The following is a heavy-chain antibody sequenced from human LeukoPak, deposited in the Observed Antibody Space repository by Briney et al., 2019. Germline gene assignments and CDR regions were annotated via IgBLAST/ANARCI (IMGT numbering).Heavy chain of an antibody. CDR1: GFTFSSYA. V-gene: IGHV3-23*01. Sequence: GGSLRLSCAASGFTFSSYAMSWVRQAPGKWLEWVSAIRGSGGSTYYADSVKGRFTISRDNSKNTLYLQMNSLRAEDTAVYYCAKDLHGIVVVVAAIYWGQGTLVTVSS. CDR3: AKDLHGIVVVVAAIY. D-gene: IGHD2-15*01. J-gene: IGHJ4*02. CDR2: IRGSGGST.